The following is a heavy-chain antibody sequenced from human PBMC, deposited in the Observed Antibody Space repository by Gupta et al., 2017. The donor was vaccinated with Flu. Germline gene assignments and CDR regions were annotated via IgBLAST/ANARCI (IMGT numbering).Heavy chain of an antibody. D-gene: IGHD5-12*01. V-gene: IGHV3-48*03. CDR3: ASITRYRGYESQYYGMDV. J-gene: IGHJ6*02. CDR1: GFTFSSYE. CDR2: ISSSGSTI. Sequence: EVQLVESGGGLVQPGGSLRLSCAASGFTFSSYELNWVRQAPGKGLEWVSYISSSGSTIYYADSVKGRFTISRDNAKNSLYLQMNSLRAEDTAVYYCASITRYRGYESQYYGMDVWGQGTTVTVSS.